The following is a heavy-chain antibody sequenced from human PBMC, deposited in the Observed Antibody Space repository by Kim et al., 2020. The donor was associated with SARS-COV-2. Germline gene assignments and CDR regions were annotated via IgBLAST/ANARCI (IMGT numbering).Heavy chain of an antibody. Sequence: GGSLRLSCAASGFTFDDYAMHWVRQAPGKGLEWVALFSWEGGSAYYADSVKGRFTISRDNSKKSLYLQMNSLRPEDTALYYCAKDRPDDSGSYYFYGMDVWGQGTTVTVSS. V-gene: IGHV3-43D*03. CDR3: AKDRPDDSGSYYFYGMDV. CDR2: FSWEGGSA. CDR1: GFTFDDYA. D-gene: IGHD6-19*01. J-gene: IGHJ6*02.